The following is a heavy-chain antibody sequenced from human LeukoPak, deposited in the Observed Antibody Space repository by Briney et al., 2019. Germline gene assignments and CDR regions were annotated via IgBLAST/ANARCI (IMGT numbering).Heavy chain of an antibody. CDR2: INTNTGNP. V-gene: IGHV7-4-1*02. Sequence: ASVKVSCKASGYTFTSNAMNWVRQARGQGLEWMGWINTNTGNPTYAQGFTGRFVFSLDTSVSTAYLQISSLKAEDTAVYYCAFISTGWSILYWGQGTLVTVSS. J-gene: IGHJ4*02. D-gene: IGHD6-19*01. CDR3: AFISTGWSILY. CDR1: GYTFTSNA.